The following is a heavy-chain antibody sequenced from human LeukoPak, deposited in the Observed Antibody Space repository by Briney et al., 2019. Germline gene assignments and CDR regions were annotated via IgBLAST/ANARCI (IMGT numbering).Heavy chain of an antibody. Sequence: GGSLRLSCAASGFTFSSYAMSWVRPAPGKGLEWVSAISGSGGSTYYADSVKGRFTISRDNSKNTLYLQMNSLRAEDTAVYYCAKSPYSSPTYYFDYWGPGTLVTVSS. CDR1: GFTFSSYA. CDR2: ISGSGGST. J-gene: IGHJ4*02. CDR3: AKSPYSSPTYYFDY. D-gene: IGHD6-13*01. V-gene: IGHV3-23*01.